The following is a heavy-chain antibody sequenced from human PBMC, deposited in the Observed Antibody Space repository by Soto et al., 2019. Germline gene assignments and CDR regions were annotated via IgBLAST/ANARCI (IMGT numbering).Heavy chain of an antibody. CDR2: ISSSSSYI. CDR1: GFTFSSYS. V-gene: IGHV3-21*01. CDR3: ARYGSGSVLYYYYMDV. D-gene: IGHD3-10*01. Sequence: GGSLRLSCAASGFTFSSYSMNWVRQAPGKGLEWVSSISSSSSYIYYADSVKGRFTISRDNAKNSLYLQMNSLRAEDTAVYYCARYGSGSVLYYYYMDVWGKGTTVTVSS. J-gene: IGHJ6*03.